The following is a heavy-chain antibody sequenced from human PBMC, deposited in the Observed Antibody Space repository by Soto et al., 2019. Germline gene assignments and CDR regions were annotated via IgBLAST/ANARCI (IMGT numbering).Heavy chain of an antibody. D-gene: IGHD6-19*01. J-gene: IGHJ6*02. CDR1: GYSFTNYW. CDR2: IFPGDSDT. Sequence: GESLKISCQGSGYSFTNYWIGWVRQKPGKGLEWMGTIFPGDSDTKYSPSLQGQVTISADTSISTAYLQWTSLKASDTAMYYCARSRRGAYSSGWYSLSGYYNYGIDVWGQGTTVTVSS. V-gene: IGHV5-51*01. CDR3: ARSRRGAYSSGWYSLSGYYNYGIDV.